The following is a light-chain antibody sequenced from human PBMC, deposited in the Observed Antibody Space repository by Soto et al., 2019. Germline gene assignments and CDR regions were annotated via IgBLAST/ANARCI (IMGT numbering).Light chain of an antibody. CDR2: GVS. J-gene: IGKJ1*01. CDR3: GQFVSAPPRT. Sequence: EIVLTQSPGTLSLSPGERATLSCRASQSVSSTFLAWYQQKPGQAPRLLIYGVSKRATGIPDRFSGSGSGTDFTLTISRLEAEDFAVYFCGQFVSAPPRTFGQGTKVEI. CDR1: QSVSSTF. V-gene: IGKV3-20*01.